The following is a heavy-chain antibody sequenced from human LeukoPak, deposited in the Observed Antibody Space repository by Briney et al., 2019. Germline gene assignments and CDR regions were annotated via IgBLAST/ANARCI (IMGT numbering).Heavy chain of an antibody. CDR1: GGSISSSNW. CDR3: ARGAYHYGSGSYYFDY. CDR2: IYHSGST. D-gene: IGHD3-10*01. V-gene: IGHV4-4*02. J-gene: IGHJ4*02. Sequence: SETLSLTCAVSGGSISSSNWWSWVRPPPGKGLEWIGEIYHSGSTNYNPSLKSRVTISVDKSKNQFSLKLSSVTAADTAVYYCARGAYHYGSGSYYFDYWGQGTLVTVSS.